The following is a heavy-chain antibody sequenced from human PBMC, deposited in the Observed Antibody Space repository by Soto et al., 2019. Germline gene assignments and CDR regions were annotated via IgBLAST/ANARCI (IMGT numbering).Heavy chain of an antibody. CDR3: ARLVVAGITYYFGS. CDR1: GFSLSSSGVG. D-gene: IGHD2-15*01. CDR2: IYWDDDK. V-gene: IGHV2-5*02. Sequence: QITLKESGPTLVKPTQTLTLTCTFSGFSLSSSGVGVGWIRQPPGKALEWLTFIYWDDDKRYSPSLKSRLTITKDTSKNQVVLTLTNMDPVDTVTYYCARLVVAGITYYFGSWGQGTLLTVSS. J-gene: IGHJ4*02.